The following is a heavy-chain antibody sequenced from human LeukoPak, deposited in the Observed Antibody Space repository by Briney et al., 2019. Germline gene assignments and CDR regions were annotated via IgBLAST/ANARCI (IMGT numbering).Heavy chain of an antibody. CDR3: ARDRADSSTIDY. CDR2: IYYSGST. Sequence: PSQTLSLTCTVSGGSISSGGYYWSWIRQHPGKGLEWIGYIYYSGSTYYNPSLKSRVTISVDTSKNQLSLKLSSVTAADTAVYYCARDRADSSTIDYWGQGTLVTVSS. V-gene: IGHV4-31*03. CDR1: GGSISSGGYY. J-gene: IGHJ4*02. D-gene: IGHD1-26*01.